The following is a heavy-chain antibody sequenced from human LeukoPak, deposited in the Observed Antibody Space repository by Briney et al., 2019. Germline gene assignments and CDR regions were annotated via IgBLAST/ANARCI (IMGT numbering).Heavy chain of an antibody. J-gene: IGHJ5*02. D-gene: IGHD6-13*01. V-gene: IGHV4-34*01. CDR3: ARVDRSPTGYSSTKEFIWFDP. CDR2: INHSGST. CDR1: GGSFSGYY. Sequence: SETLSLTCAVYGGSFSGYYWSWIRQSPGKGLEWIGEINHSGSTNYNPSLKSRVTISGDTSKNQFSLKLSSVTAADTAVYYCARVDRSPTGYSSTKEFIWFDPWGQGTLVTVSS.